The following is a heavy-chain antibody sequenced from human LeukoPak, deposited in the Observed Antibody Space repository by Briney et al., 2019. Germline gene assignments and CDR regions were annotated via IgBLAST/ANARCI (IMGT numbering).Heavy chain of an antibody. J-gene: IGHJ4*02. Sequence: WETVSLTCAVYGVSFSGYYWIWIRQPPGKGREWIVEINHSGSTNYNPSLKSRRTISVDTSKYQFYLKLSTVTAADTAVYYCARVASGYVLDYWGQGTLVTVSS. D-gene: IGHD5-12*01. V-gene: IGHV4-34*01. CDR3: ARVASGYVLDY. CDR1: GVSFSGYY. CDR2: INHSGST.